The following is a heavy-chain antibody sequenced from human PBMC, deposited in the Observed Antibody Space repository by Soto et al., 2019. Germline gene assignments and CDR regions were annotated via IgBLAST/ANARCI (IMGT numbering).Heavy chain of an antibody. CDR3: ARDDSGSYVYFDY. Sequence: QVQLVQSGAEVKKPGSSVKVSCKASGGTFSSYTISWVRQAPGQGLEWMGRIIPILGIANYAQKFQGRVTITADKSTSTAYMELSSLRSEDTAVYYCARDDSGSYVYFDYWGQGTLVTVSS. V-gene: IGHV1-69*08. D-gene: IGHD1-26*01. J-gene: IGHJ4*02. CDR2: IIPILGIA. CDR1: GGTFSSYT.